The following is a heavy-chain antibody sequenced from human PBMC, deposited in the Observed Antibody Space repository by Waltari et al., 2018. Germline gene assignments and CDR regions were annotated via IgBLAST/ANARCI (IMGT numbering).Heavy chain of an antibody. V-gene: IGHV3-7*01. D-gene: IGHD3-3*01. CDR2: IKQDGSEK. J-gene: IGHJ4*02. CDR3: ARSIDFWSGYYTTSGEWYYFDY. CDR1: GFTFSSYW. Sequence: EVQLVESGGGLVQPGGSLRLSCAASGFTFSSYWMSWVRQAPGKGLEGGANIKQDGSEKYYVDSVKGRFTISRDNAKNSLYLQMNSLRAEDTAVYYCARSIDFWSGYYTTSGEWYYFDYWGQGTLVTVSS.